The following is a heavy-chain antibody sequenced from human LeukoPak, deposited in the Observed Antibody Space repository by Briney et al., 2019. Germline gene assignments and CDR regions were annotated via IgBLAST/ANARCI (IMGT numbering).Heavy chain of an antibody. CDR2: IIPIFGTA. CDR3: ARDQGFGEFPPRYYYGMDV. CDR1: GGTFSSYA. V-gene: IGHV1-69*06. Sequence: GASVKVSCKASGGTFSSYAISWVRQAPGQGLEWMGGIIPIFGTANYAQKFQGRVTITADKSTSTACMELSSLRSEDTAVYYCARDQGFGEFPPRYYYGMDVWGKGTTVTVSS. D-gene: IGHD3-10*01. J-gene: IGHJ6*04.